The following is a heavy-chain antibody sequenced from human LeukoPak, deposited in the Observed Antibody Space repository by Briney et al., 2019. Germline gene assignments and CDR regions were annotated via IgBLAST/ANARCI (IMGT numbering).Heavy chain of an antibody. CDR2: IIPIFGIA. D-gene: IGHD5-12*01. J-gene: IGHJ4*02. V-gene: IGHV1-69*04. CDR3: ARETDIVATIPGLFDY. CDR1: GGTFSSYA. Sequence: SVKLSCTASGGTFSSYAISWVRQAPGQGLEWMGRIIPIFGIANYAQKFQGRVTITADKSTSTAYMELSSLRSEDTAVYYCARETDIVATIPGLFDYWGQGTLVTVSS.